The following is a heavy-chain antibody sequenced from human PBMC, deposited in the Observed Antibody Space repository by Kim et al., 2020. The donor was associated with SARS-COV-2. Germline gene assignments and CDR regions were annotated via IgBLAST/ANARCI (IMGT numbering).Heavy chain of an antibody. J-gene: IGHJ6*02. CDR1: GGSISSSNW. CDR2: IYHSGST. Sequence: SETLSLTCAVSGGSISSSNWWSWVRQPPGKGLEWIGEIYHSGSTNYNPSLKSRVTISVDKSKNQFSLKLSSVTAADTAVYYCARDDYDSSGYHSVGIGMDVWGQGTTVTVSS. V-gene: IGHV4-4*02. D-gene: IGHD3-22*01. CDR3: ARDDYDSSGYHSVGIGMDV.